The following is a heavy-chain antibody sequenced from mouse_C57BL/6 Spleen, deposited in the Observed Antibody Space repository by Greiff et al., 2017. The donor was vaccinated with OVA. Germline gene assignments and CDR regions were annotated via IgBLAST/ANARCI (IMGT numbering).Heavy chain of an antibody. D-gene: IGHD2-4*01. CDR3: ARAQDYDDYYAMDY. V-gene: IGHV5-16*01. Sequence: EVKLVESEGGLVQPGSSMKLSCTASGFTFSDYYMAWVRQVPEKGLEWVANINYDGSSTYYLDSLKSRFIISRDNAKNILYLQMSSLKSEDTATYYCARAQDYDDYYAMDYWGQGTSVTVSS. J-gene: IGHJ4*01. CDR2: INYDGSST. CDR1: GFTFSDYY.